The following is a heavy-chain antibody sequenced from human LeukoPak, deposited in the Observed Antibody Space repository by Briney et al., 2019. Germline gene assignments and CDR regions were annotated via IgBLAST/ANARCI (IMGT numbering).Heavy chain of an antibody. CDR2: IIPIFGTA. Sequence: SVKVSCKASGGTFISYAISWVRQAPGQGLEWMGGIIPIFGTANYAQKFQGRVTITADESTSTAYMELSSLRSEDTAVYYCAKRISSTYDSSGYSFDYWGQGTLVTVSS. D-gene: IGHD3-22*01. J-gene: IGHJ4*02. CDR3: AKRISSTYDSSGYSFDY. V-gene: IGHV1-69*13. CDR1: GGTFISYA.